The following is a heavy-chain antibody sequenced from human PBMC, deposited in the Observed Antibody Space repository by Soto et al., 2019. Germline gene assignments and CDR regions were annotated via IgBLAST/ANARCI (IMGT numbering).Heavy chain of an antibody. V-gene: IGHV4-30-2*01. CDR1: GGSISSGGYS. CDR3: ARGLSIRGVIITYSWFDP. J-gene: IGHJ5*02. D-gene: IGHD3-10*01. Sequence: PSETLSLTCTVSGGSISSGGYSWSWIRQPPGKGLEWIGYIYHSGSTYYNPSLKSRVTISIDTSKNQFSLKLSSVTAADTAVYYCARGLSIRGVIITYSWFDPWGQGILVTVSS. CDR2: IYHSGST.